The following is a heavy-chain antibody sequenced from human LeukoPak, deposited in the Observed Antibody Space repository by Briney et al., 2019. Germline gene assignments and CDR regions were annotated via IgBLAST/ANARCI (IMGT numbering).Heavy chain of an antibody. Sequence: GGSLRLSCAASGFTFSSYWMSWVRHAPGKGLEWVANIKQDGSEIYYVDSVRGRFTISRDNAKNSLYLQLNSLRADDTAVYYCASMWEGGYWGQGTLVTVSS. D-gene: IGHD1-26*01. CDR2: IKQDGSEI. J-gene: IGHJ4*02. CDR1: GFTFSSYW. CDR3: ASMWEGGY. V-gene: IGHV3-7*01.